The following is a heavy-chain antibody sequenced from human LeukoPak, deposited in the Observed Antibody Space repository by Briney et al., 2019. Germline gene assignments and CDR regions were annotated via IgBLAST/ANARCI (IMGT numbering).Heavy chain of an antibody. V-gene: IGHV4-38-2*02. Sequence: SETLSLTCTVSGYSITRGYYWGWIRQPPGKGLEWIGSINHSGTTYYNSSLKSRVTISVDASKNQFSLKPSSVTAADTAVYYCARVDIVVVPSSKFDLWGRGTLVTVSS. CDR3: ARVDIVVVPSSKFDL. J-gene: IGHJ2*01. CDR2: INHSGTT. D-gene: IGHD2-2*03. CDR1: GYSITRGYY.